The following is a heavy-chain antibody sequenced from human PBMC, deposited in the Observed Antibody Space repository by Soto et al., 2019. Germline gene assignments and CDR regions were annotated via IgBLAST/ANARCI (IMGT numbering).Heavy chain of an antibody. Sequence: QITLKESGPTLVKPTQTLTLTCTFSGFSLTTRGVGVGWIRQPPGKALECLALIYWDDDTRYSPSLQSRLSITKDTSKNQVVLTMTNVDPVDTATYYCAHIPNYYQYDWFDPWGQGTLFSVSS. J-gene: IGHJ5*02. V-gene: IGHV2-5*02. D-gene: IGHD3-16*01. CDR3: AHIPNYYQYDWFDP. CDR2: IYWDDDT. CDR1: GFSLTTRGVG.